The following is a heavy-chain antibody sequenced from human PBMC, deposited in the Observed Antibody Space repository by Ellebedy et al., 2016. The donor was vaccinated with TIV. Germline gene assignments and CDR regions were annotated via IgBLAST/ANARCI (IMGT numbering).Heavy chain of an antibody. J-gene: IGHJ6*02. V-gene: IGHV3-23*01. CDR2: ISGSGGST. CDR3: AKSADSGGSEGMDV. CDR1: GFTFSNYA. D-gene: IGHD2-15*01. Sequence: PGGSLRLSCAASGFTFSNYAMNWVRQAPEKGLEWVSVISGSGGSTYYGDSVKGRFTISRDNSKNTLYLHMNSLRAEDTAVYYCAKSADSGGSEGMDVWGQGTTVTVSS.